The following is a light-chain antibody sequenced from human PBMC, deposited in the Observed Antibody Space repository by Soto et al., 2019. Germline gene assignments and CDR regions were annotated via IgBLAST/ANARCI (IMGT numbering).Light chain of an antibody. CDR1: QSVISNF. V-gene: IGKV3-20*01. CDR3: QQYGSSPRT. J-gene: IGKJ1*01. CDR2: GAS. Sequence: EIVLAQSPGTLSLSPGERATLSCRASQSVISNFLAWYQQKPGQAPWLLIWGASNRAGGVPDRFSGSGSGTDFTLTISRLEPEDVAVYYCQQYGSSPRTFGQGTKVDIK.